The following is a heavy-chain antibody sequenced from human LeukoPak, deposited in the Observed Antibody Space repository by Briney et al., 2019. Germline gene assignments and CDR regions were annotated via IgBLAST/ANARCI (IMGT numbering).Heavy chain of an antibody. CDR3: AKDHYWSIDY. J-gene: IGHJ4*02. CDR1: GFDFSSNW. V-gene: IGHV3-74*01. D-gene: IGHD3-3*01. Sequence: GGSLRLSCAASGFDFSSNWMHWVRHAPGQGLVWVSRIKGDGISTNYADSVKGRFTTSRDIAKNTLYLQMNSLRAEDTGVYYCAKDHYWSIDYWGRGTLVTVSS. CDR2: IKGDGIST.